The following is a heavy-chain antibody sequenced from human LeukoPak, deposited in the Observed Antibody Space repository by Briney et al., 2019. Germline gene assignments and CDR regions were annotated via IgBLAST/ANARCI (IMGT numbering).Heavy chain of an antibody. CDR3: ARDSSRDAFDI. CDR1: GGTFSSYA. CDR2: IIPILGIA. D-gene: IGHD6-13*01. J-gene: IGHJ3*02. V-gene: IGHV1-69*04. Sequence: ASVKVSCKASGGTFSSYAISWVRQAPGQGLEWMGRIIPILGIANYAQKFQGRVTITADKSTSTVYMELSSLRSEDTAVYYCARDSSRDAFDIWGQGTMVTVSS.